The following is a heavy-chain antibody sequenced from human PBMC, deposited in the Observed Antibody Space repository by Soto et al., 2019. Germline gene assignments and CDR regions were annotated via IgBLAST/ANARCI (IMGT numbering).Heavy chain of an antibody. Sequence: SETLSLTCTVSGDSISSTSYYWGWIRQPPGKGLEWIGTIFYSGNTYYNPSLKSRVTMSVDTSKNQFSLKLSSVTAADTAVYYCARLARYSGGSSFLFDYWGQGTLVTVS. V-gene: IGHV4-39*01. D-gene: IGHD2-15*01. CDR2: IFYSGNT. CDR3: ARLARYSGGSSFLFDY. CDR1: GDSISSTSYY. J-gene: IGHJ4*02.